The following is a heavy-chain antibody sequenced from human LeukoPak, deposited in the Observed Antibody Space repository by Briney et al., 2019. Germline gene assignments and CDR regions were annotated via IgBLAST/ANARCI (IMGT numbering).Heavy chain of an antibody. D-gene: IGHD5-18*01. V-gene: IGHV3-30*02. Sequence: PGGSLRLSCAAPGFNFSSYGMHWLRQAPPKGLEGVAFIRYDGSNKYYADSVKGRFTISRDNSKNTLYLQMNSLRAEDTAVYYCAKERDTAMVTIDYWGKGTLVTVSS. CDR1: GFNFSSYG. J-gene: IGHJ4*02. CDR2: IRYDGSNK. CDR3: AKERDTAMVTIDY.